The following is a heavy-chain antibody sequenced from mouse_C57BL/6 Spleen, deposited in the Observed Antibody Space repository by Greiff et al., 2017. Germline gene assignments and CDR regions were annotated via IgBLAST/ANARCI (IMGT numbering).Heavy chain of an antibody. CDR2: ISSGSSTI. CDR1: GFTFSDYG. D-gene: IGHD3-1*01. J-gene: IGHJ3*01. Sequence: EVMLVESGGGLVKPGGSLKLSCAASGFTFSDYGMHWVRQAPETGLEWVAYISSGSSTIYYADTVKGRFTISRDNAKNTLFLQMTSLRTEDTAMYYCARPLSGAWFAYWGQGTLVTVSA. V-gene: IGHV5-17*01. CDR3: ARPLSGAWFAY.